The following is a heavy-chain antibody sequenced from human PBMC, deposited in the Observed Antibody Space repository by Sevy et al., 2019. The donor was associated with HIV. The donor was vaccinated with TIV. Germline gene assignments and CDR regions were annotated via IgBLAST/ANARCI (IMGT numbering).Heavy chain of an antibody. V-gene: IGHV1-2*02. Sequence: ASVKVSCKASGYTFTGYYMHWVRQAPGQGREWMGWINPNSGGTNYAQKFQGRVTMTRDTSISTAYMELSRLRSDDTAVYYCARERYLYYGGYGLWGQGTLVTVSS. CDR1: GYTFTGYY. D-gene: IGHD5-12*01. CDR2: INPNSGGT. J-gene: IGHJ4*02. CDR3: ARERYLYYGGYGL.